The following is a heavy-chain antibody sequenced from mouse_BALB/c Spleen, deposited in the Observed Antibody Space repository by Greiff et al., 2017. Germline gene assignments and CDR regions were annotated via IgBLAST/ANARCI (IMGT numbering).Heavy chain of an antibody. CDR1: GFTFSDYY. J-gene: IGHJ2*01. D-gene: IGHD2-14*01. Sequence: EVMLVESGGGLVKPGGSLKLSCAASGFTFSDYYMYWVRQTPEKRLEWVATISDGGSYTYYPDSVKGRFTISRDNAKNNLYLQMSSLKSEDTAMYYCARGGAYYRYDVPFDYWGQGTTLTVSS. V-gene: IGHV5-4*02. CDR2: ISDGGSYT. CDR3: ARGGAYYRYDVPFDY.